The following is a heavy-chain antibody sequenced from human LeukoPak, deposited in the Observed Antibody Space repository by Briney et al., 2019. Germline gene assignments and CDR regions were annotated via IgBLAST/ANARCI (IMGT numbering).Heavy chain of an antibody. D-gene: IGHD3-16*01. CDR3: ARTPSIGAYYFDY. CDR1: GYTFTSYG. V-gene: IGHV1-69*06. CDR2: IIPIFGTA. Sequence: ASVKVSCKASGYTFTSYGISWVRQAPGQGLEWMGGIIPIFGTANYAQKFQGRVTITADKSTSTAYMELSSLRSEDTAVYYCARTPSIGAYYFDYWGQGTLVTVSS. J-gene: IGHJ4*02.